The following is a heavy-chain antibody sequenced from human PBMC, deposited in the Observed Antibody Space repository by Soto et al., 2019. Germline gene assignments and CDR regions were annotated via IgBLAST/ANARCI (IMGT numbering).Heavy chain of an antibody. CDR2: IIPIFGTA. CDR1: GGTFSSYA. D-gene: IGHD3-22*01. V-gene: IGHV1-69*13. Sequence: GASVKVSCKASGGTFSSYAISWVRQAPGQGLEWMGGIIPIFGTANYAQKFQGRVTITADESTSTAYMELSSLRSEDTAVYYCARRAYQYYYDSSGHGTFDYWGQGTLVTGSS. CDR3: ARRAYQYYYDSSGHGTFDY. J-gene: IGHJ4*02.